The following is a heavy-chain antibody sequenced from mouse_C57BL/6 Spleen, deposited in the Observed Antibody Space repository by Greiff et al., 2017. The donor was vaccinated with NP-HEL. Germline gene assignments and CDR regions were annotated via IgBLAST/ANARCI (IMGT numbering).Heavy chain of an antibody. Sequence: EVKLVESEGGLVQPGSSMKLSCTASGFTFSDYYMAWVRQVPEKGLEWVANINYDGSSTYYLDSLKSRFIISSDNAKNILYLQMSSLKSEDTATYYCARERYYSSFDYWGQGTTLTVSS. D-gene: IGHD2-5*01. CDR1: GFTFSDYY. J-gene: IGHJ2*01. CDR3: ARERYYSSFDY. V-gene: IGHV5-16*01. CDR2: INYDGSST.